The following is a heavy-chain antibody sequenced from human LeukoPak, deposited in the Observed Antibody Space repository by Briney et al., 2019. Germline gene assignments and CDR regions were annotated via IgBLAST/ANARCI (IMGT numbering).Heavy chain of an antibody. J-gene: IGHJ4*02. D-gene: IGHD5-18*01. V-gene: IGHV3-64*04. CDR3: AKDRRIQLWLGFDY. CDR1: GFTFSSYA. CDR2: ISSNGGST. Sequence: GGSLRLSCSASGFTFSSYAMHWVRQAPGKGLEYVSAISSNGGSTYYADSVKGRFTISRDNSKNTLYLQMNSLRAEDTAVYYCAKDRRIQLWLGFDYWGQGTLVTVSS.